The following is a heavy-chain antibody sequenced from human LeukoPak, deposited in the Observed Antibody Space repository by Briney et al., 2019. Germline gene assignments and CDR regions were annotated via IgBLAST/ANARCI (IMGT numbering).Heavy chain of an antibody. CDR2: ISGSGGST. CDR1: GFTFSSYA. Sequence: GGSLRLSRAASGFTFSSYAMSWVRQAPGKGLEWVSAISGSGGSTYYADSVKGRFTISRDNSKNTLYLQMNSLRAEDTAVYYCAKDLDDYVWGSYRCPDYWGQGTLVTVSS. J-gene: IGHJ4*02. D-gene: IGHD3-16*02. V-gene: IGHV3-23*01. CDR3: AKDLDDYVWGSYRCPDY.